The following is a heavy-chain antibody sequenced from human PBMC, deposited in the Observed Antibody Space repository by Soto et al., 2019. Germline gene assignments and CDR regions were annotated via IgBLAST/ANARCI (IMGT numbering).Heavy chain of an antibody. J-gene: IGHJ4*02. CDR1: GGSIHSGDYY. V-gene: IGHV4-30-4*01. CDR3: ARVVAGYDFWSGYPFDY. CDR2: IYYRGST. Sequence: QVQLQESGPGLVKPSQTLSLTCTVSGGSIHSGDYYWSWIRQPPGKGLEWIGYIYYRGSTNYSPSLKSRVAMSIDTSKNQFSLKLSSVTAADTAVYYCARVVAGYDFWSGYPFDYWGQGTLVTVSS. D-gene: IGHD3-3*01.